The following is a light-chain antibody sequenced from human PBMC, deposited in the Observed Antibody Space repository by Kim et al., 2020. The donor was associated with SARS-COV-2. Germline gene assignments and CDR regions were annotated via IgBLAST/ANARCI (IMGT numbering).Light chain of an antibody. J-gene: IGKJ4*01. Sequence: EILMTQSPATLSVSPGEGATLSCRASQSVSSSLAWYQQKPGQAPRLLIYAASTRAPGIPARFSGSGSGTEFTLTISSLQSEDFAVYYCQQYNNWPLAFGGGTKVDIK. CDR2: AAS. CDR3: QQYNNWPLA. V-gene: IGKV3-15*01. CDR1: QSVSSS.